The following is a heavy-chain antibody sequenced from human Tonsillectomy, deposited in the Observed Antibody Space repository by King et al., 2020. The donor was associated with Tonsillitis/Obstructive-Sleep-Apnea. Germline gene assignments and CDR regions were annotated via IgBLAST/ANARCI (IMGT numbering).Heavy chain of an antibody. Sequence: VQLVESGGGLVKPGGSLRFSCAASGFTFSSYTMNWVRQAPGKGLEWVSSIIGRSSYIYYADPVKGRFTISRDNAKNSLYLQMNSLRAEDTAVYYCAVYGEGGYCSSTSYYIDYWGQGTLVTVSS. CDR1: GFTFSSYT. CDR2: IIGRSSYI. V-gene: IGHV3-21*01. CDR3: AVYGEGGYCSSTSYYIDY. J-gene: IGHJ4*02. D-gene: IGHD2-2*02.